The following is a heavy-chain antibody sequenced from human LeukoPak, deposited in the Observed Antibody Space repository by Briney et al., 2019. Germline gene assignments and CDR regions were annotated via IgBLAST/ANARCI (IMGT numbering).Heavy chain of an antibody. Sequence: GGSLRLSCAASGFTFSGYAMHWVRQAPGKELEWVAVISYDGSNEYYADSVKGRFTISRDNAKNSLYLHINSLRAEDTAVYYCARGTGPRKCGNCYFDYWGQGTLVTVSS. CDR2: ISYDGSNE. V-gene: IGHV3-30-3*01. D-gene: IGHD2-21*01. CDR1: GFTFSGYA. CDR3: ARGTGPRKCGNCYFDY. J-gene: IGHJ4*02.